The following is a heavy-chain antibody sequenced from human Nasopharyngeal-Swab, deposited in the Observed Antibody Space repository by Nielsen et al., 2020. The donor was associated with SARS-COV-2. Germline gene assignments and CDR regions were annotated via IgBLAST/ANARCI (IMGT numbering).Heavy chain of an antibody. Sequence: ASVKVSCKASGYTFTNYYIHWVRQAPGQRLEWMGWINAGNGNTKYSQKFQGRVTITRDTSASTAYMELSSLRSEDTAVYYCARDQTTVTTFYGMDVWGQGTTVTVSS. CDR2: INAGNGNT. CDR3: ARDQTTVTTFYGMDV. D-gene: IGHD4-17*01. CDR1: GYTFTNYY. J-gene: IGHJ6*02. V-gene: IGHV1-3*01.